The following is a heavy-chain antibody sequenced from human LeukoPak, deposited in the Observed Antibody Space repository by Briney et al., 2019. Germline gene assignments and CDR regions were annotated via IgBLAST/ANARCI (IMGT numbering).Heavy chain of an antibody. V-gene: IGHV1-69*13. CDR1: GGTFSSYA. CDR2: IIPIFGTA. J-gene: IGHJ3*02. CDR3: AREDGGLRAFDI. D-gene: IGHD2-15*01. Sequence: ASVKVSCKAPGGTFSSYAISWVRQAPGQGLEWMGGIIPIFGTANYAQKFQGRVTITADESTSAAYMELSSLRSEDTAVYYCAREDGGLRAFDIWGQGTMVTVSS.